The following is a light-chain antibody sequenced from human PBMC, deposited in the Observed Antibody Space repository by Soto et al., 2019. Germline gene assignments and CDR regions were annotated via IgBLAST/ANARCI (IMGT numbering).Light chain of an antibody. Sequence: QSVLTQPASVSGSPGQSTTISCTGTSSDVGGYNYVSWYQQHPGKAPKLMIYDVSNRPSGVSNRFSGSKSGNTASLTISGLQSEXEXXYYCSSYTSSSTPLFGGGTKLTVL. J-gene: IGLJ2*01. V-gene: IGLV2-14*01. CDR2: DVS. CDR1: SSDVGGYNY. CDR3: SSYTSSSTPL.